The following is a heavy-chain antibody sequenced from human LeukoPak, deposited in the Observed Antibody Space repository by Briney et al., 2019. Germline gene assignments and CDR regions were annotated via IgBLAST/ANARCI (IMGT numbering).Heavy chain of an antibody. CDR3: ARDGITMVRGVMNYFDY. CDR2: ISSSSSTI. Sequence: GGSLRLSCAASGFTFSSYSMNWVRQAPGKGLEWVSYISSSSSTIYYADSVKGRFTISRDNAKNSLYLQMNSLRAEDTAVYYCARDGITMVRGVMNYFDYWGQGTLVTASS. J-gene: IGHJ4*02. V-gene: IGHV3-48*01. CDR1: GFTFSSYS. D-gene: IGHD3-10*01.